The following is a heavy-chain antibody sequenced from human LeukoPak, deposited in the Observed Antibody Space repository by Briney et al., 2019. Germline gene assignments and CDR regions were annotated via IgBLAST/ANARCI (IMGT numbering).Heavy chain of an antibody. D-gene: IGHD1-20*01. CDR3: ARYPWLITGTTGPYYGMDV. J-gene: IGHJ6*02. Sequence: GASVKVSCKASGYTFTGYYMHWVRQAPGQGLEWMGWINPNSGGTNYAQKFQGRVTMTRDTSISTAYMELSRLRSDDTAVYYCARYPWLITGTTGPYYGMDVWGQGTTVTVSS. CDR1: GYTFTGYY. CDR2: INPNSGGT. V-gene: IGHV1-2*02.